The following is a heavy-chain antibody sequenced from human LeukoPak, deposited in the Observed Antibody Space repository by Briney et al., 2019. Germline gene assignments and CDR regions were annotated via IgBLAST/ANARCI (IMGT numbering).Heavy chain of an antibody. CDR3: ARVEGSWSLHYMDV. D-gene: IGHD6-13*01. CDR1: GGSISSYY. V-gene: IGHV4-4*07. CDR2: IYTSGST. Sequence: SETLSLTCTASGGSISSYYWSWIRQPAGKGLEWIGRIYTSGSTNYNPSLKSRVTMSVDTSKNQFSLKLSSVTAADTAVYYCARVEGSWSLHYMDVWGKGTTVTVSS. J-gene: IGHJ6*03.